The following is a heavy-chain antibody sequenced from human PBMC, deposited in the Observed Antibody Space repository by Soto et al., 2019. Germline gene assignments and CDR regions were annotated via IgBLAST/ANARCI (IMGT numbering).Heavy chain of an antibody. J-gene: IGHJ4*02. CDR3: ARGLITGSQYSGGWYYFDS. CDR1: GDSVSSNYAT. CDR2: TYYRSKWYY. V-gene: IGHV6-1*01. D-gene: IGHD1-26*01. Sequence: SQTLSLTCAISGDSVSSNYATWDWIRQSPSRGLEWLGRTYYRSKWYYDYALSVKSRITINPDTSNNQLSLQLSSVTAADTAVYYCARGLITGSQYSGGWYYFDSWGQGTQVTVSS.